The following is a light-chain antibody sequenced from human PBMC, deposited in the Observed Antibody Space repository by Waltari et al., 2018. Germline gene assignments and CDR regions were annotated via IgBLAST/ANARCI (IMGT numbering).Light chain of an antibody. Sequence: DIVMTQSPDSLAVSLGERATINCKSSQSVLYSSNNKNYLAWYQQKPGQPPKLLICWASIRESGVPYRFSGRGSGTDFTLTISSLQAEDVAVYYCQQYYSTPNTFGQGTKVEIK. CDR1: QSVLYSSNNKNY. CDR2: WAS. J-gene: IGKJ2*01. V-gene: IGKV4-1*01. CDR3: QQYYSTPNT.